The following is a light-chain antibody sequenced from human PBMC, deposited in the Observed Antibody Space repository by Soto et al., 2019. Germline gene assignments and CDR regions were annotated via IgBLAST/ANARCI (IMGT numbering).Light chain of an antibody. Sequence: EIVLTQSPATLSLSPGERATLSCRASQSVSFYLAWYQQKVGQSPRLLIYDASNRATGVPARFSGSGSGTDFTLTISSLEPEDFAVYYCHQRSNWQYTFGQGTKLEIK. CDR3: HQRSNWQYT. V-gene: IGKV3-11*01. CDR2: DAS. CDR1: QSVSFY. J-gene: IGKJ2*01.